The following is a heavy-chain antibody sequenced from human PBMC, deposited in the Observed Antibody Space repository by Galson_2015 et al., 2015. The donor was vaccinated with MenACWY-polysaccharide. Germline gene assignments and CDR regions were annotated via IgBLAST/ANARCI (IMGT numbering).Heavy chain of an antibody. CDR2: IGSDGSST. Sequence: SLRLSCAASGSRFSNSGMHWVRQGPGKGLVWVSRIGSDGSSTSYADSVKGRFTISRDNSKNTLFLEMNSLGAEDTAVYYCAREGSRIVFHAFDTWGQGTMVTVSS. D-gene: IGHD2-15*01. CDR1: GSRFSNSG. V-gene: IGHV3-74*01. CDR3: AREGSRIVFHAFDT. J-gene: IGHJ3*02.